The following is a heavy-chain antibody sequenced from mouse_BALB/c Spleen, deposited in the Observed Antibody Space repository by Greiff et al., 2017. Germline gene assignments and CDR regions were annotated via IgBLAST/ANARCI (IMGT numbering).Heavy chain of an antibody. J-gene: IGHJ2*01. V-gene: IGHV5-12-1*01. Sequence: EVKLVESGGGLVKPGGSLKLSCAASGFAFSSYDMSWVRQTPEKRLEWVAYISSGGGSTYYPDTVKGRFTISRDNAKNTLYLQMSSLKSEDTAMYYCARRSSSHFDYWGQGTTLTVSS. CDR2: ISSGGGST. CDR1: GFAFSSYD. D-gene: IGHD1-1*01. CDR3: ARRSSSHFDY.